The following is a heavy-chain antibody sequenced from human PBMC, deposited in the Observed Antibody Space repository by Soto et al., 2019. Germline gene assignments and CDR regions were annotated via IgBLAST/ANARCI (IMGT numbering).Heavy chain of an antibody. Sequence: GGSLRLSCAASGFTFSSYEMNWVRQAPGKGLEWVSYISSSGSTIYYADSVKGRFTISRDNAKNSLYLQMNSLRAEEMDVYYCARHRFEDIVVVPGAKARAFDIWGQGPVDSVS. CDR2: ISSSGSTI. CDR3: ARHRFEDIVVVPGAKARAFDI. J-gene: IGHJ3*02. V-gene: IGHV3-48*03. CDR1: GFTFSSYE. D-gene: IGHD2-2*01.